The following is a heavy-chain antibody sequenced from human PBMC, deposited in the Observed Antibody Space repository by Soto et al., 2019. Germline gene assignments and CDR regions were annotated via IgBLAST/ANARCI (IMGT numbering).Heavy chain of an antibody. CDR3: ARGTLQLAREQQPIDP. D-gene: IGHD6-13*01. Sequence: PSETLSLTCVVSGGSFSSYYWTWIRQPPEKGLEWSGEITHRGSTNYNPSLKSRVTMSVDTSKNQFSLKVTSVTAADTAVYFCARGTLQLAREQQPIDPWGQGTLVTVS. V-gene: IGHV4-34*01. CDR2: ITHRGST. J-gene: IGHJ5*02. CDR1: GGSFSSYY.